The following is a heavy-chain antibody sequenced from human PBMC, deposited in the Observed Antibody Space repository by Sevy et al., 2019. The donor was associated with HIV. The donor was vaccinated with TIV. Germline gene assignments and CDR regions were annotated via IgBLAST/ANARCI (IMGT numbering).Heavy chain of an antibody. CDR1: GYTFINYD. D-gene: IGHD3-16*02. CDR3: ATVPVWGSYRYLEN. J-gene: IGHJ4*02. Sequence: ASVKVSCKTSGYTFINYDITWVRQAPGQGLEWVGRITAYNGQTDYAQKFQGRVSMTTDKSASTVYMDLRSLRSDDTAIYYCATVPVWGSYRYLENWGQGTLVTV. V-gene: IGHV1-18*04. CDR2: ITAYNGQT.